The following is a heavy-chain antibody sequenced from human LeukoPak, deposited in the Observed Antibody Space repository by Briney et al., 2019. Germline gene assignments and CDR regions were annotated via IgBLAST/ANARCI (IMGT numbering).Heavy chain of an antibody. CDR1: GFTFSSYG. J-gene: IGHJ4*02. CDR2: IRYDGSNK. V-gene: IGHV3-30*02. D-gene: IGHD2-15*01. Sequence: PGGSLRLSCAASGFTFSSYGMHWVRQAPGKGLEWVAFIRYDGSNKYYADSVKGRFTISRDNSKNTLYLQMNSLRAEDTAVYYCAKWEGMYCSGGSCYFDYWGQGTLVTVSS. CDR3: AKWEGMYCSGGSCYFDY.